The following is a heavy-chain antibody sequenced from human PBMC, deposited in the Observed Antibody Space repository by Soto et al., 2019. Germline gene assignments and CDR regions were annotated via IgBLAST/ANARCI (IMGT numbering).Heavy chain of an antibody. CDR3: ARNLYDILTNPTNYYYYYMDV. D-gene: IGHD3-9*01. CDR2: ISSSSSYT. V-gene: IGHV3-11*06. Sequence: GGSLRLSCAASGFTFSDYYMSWIRQAPGKGLEWVSYISSSSSYTNYADSVKGRFTISRDNAKNSLYLQMNSLRAEDTAVYYCARNLYDILTNPTNYYYYYMDVWGKGTTVTVSS. J-gene: IGHJ6*03. CDR1: GFTFSDYY.